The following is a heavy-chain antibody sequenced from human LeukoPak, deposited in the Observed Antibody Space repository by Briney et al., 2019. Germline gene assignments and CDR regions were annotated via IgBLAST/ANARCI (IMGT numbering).Heavy chain of an antibody. V-gene: IGHV3-7*01. CDR2: IKQDGSEE. Sequence: GGSLRLTCVASEFRFGRDWISWVRQAPGKGLEWVACIKQDGSEEYYVGSVRGRFTVSVDNGKNSLYLQMNSLRAEDTAVYYCARGSGSYYRWGQGTLVTVSS. CDR1: EFRFGRDW. CDR3: ARGSGSYYR. J-gene: IGHJ4*02. D-gene: IGHD1-26*01.